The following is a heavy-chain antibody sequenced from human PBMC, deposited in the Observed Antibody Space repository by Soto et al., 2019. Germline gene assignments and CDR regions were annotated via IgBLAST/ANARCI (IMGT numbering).Heavy chain of an antibody. V-gene: IGHV4-30-2*01. D-gene: IGHD4-4*01. J-gene: IGHJ4*02. Sequence: QLQLQESGSGLVKPSQTLSLTCAVSGGSISSGGYSWSWIRQLPGKGLEWIGYIYHSGSTYYNPSLKSRITISIDRSKNQLSLKLSSVTAADTAVYYCARGMTTVTTLDYWGQGTLVTVSS. CDR3: ARGMTTVTTLDY. CDR1: GGSISSGGYS. CDR2: IYHSGST.